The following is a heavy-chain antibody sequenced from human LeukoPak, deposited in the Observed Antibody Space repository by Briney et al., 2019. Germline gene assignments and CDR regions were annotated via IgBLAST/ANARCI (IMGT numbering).Heavy chain of an antibody. CDR2: IYYSGST. CDR3: ARDLTRAFDI. D-gene: IGHD1-14*01. CDR1: GGSISSYY. Sequence: SETLSLTCTVSGGSISSYYWSWIRQPPGKGLEWIGYIYYSGSTNYNPSLKSRVTISVDTSKNQFSLKLSSVTAADTAVYYCARDLTRAFDIWGQGTMVTVSS. J-gene: IGHJ3*02. V-gene: IGHV4-59*01.